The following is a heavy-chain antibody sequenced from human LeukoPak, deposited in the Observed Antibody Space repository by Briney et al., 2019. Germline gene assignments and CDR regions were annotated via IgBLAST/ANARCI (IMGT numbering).Heavy chain of an antibody. V-gene: IGHV1-2*02. J-gene: IGHJ4*02. D-gene: IGHD2-2*01. Sequence: VASVKVSCKASGYTFTDYYMHWVRQAPGQGFEWMGWINPNDGDTNYAQKFQGRVTMTRDTSISTAHMELSRLRSDDTAVYYCARANFRYCSSTTCLFDYWGQGALVIVSS. CDR3: ARANFRYCSSTTCLFDY. CDR2: INPNDGDT. CDR1: GYTFTDYY.